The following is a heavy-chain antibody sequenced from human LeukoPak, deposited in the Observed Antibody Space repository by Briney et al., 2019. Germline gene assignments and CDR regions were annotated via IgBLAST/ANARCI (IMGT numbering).Heavy chain of an antibody. V-gene: IGHV3-30*19. J-gene: IGHJ4*02. CDR3: TRIKYSTSWSGDY. D-gene: IGHD6-13*01. Sequence: GGSLRLSCVASGFIFTSYGMHWVRQAPGKGLQWVALISSNGNNERYADSVKGRFSISRDNSKNTMYLRMNSLRAEDTAIYYCTRIKYSTSWSGDYWGQGALVTISS. CDR1: GFIFTSYG. CDR2: ISSNGNNE.